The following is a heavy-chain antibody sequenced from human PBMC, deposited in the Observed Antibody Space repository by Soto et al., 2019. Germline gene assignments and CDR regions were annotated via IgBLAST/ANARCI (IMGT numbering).Heavy chain of an antibody. CDR3: AVYLAGIGGDGD. D-gene: IGHD3-10*01. V-gene: IGHV4-61*01. CDR1: GGAVNSGSFH. J-gene: IGHJ4*02. CDR2: IQNGGSS. Sequence: QVQLQESGPGLVKPSETLSLTCTVSGGAVNSGSFHWSWSRQPPGRGREWIGQIQNGGSSNCNSPCKGPVTISLDTSKNQFPRKLNSVTAADTAMYYCAVYLAGIGGDGDWGQGILVTVSS.